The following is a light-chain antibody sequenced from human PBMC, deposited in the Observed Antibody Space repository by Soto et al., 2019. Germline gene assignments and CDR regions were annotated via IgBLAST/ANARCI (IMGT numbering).Light chain of an antibody. CDR2: DIF. CDR1: QRVGSD. CDR3: RQYNSWPLT. Sequence: ELVMTQSPAALYVSPGETATVSCRASQRVGSDLAWYQQKPGQAPRLVIYDIFTRATGVPTRISGSGSGTEFTLTISSLQSEDLAVDYCRQYNSWPLTFGGGTKVEIK. J-gene: IGKJ4*01. V-gene: IGKV3D-15*01.